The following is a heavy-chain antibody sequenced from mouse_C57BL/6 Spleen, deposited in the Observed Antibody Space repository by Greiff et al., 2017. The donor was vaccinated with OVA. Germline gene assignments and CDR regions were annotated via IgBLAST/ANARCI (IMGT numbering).Heavy chain of an antibody. V-gene: IGHV2-9-1*01. CDR3: ARNYYYGSSPYYFDY. Sequence: VKLMESGPGLVAPSQSLSITCTVSGFSLTSYAISWVRQPPGKGLEWLGVIWTGGGTNYNSALKSRLSISKDNSKSQVFLKMNSLQTDDTARYYCARNYYYGSSPYYFDYWGQGTTLTVSS. CDR1: GFSLTSYA. D-gene: IGHD1-1*01. CDR2: IWTGGGT. J-gene: IGHJ2*01.